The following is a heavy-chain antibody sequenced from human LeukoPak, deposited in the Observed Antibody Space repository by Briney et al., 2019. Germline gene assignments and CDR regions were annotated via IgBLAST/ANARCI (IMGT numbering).Heavy chain of an antibody. D-gene: IGHD5-12*01. CDR2: ISSSSSYI. CDR3: ARDGYSGYDNYYYYMDV. J-gene: IGHJ6*03. CDR1: GFTFSSYS. Sequence: GGSLRLSFAASGFTFSSYSMNWVRQAPGKGLEWVSSISSSSSYIYYADSVKGRFTISRDNAKNSLYLQMNSLRAEDTAVYYCARDGYSGYDNYYYYMDVWGKGTTVTVSS. V-gene: IGHV3-21*01.